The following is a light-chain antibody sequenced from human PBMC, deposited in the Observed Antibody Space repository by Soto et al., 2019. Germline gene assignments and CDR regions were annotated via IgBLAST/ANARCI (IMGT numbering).Light chain of an antibody. J-gene: IGKJ4*01. CDR2: DAS. Sequence: GDRVTITCRASQTISRWLAWYQQKPGKAPELLIYDASNLETGVPSRFSGSGSGTYFTFTISSLQPEDIATYYCQQYYNLALTFGGGTKGGYQ. CDR1: QTISRW. V-gene: IGKV1-33*01. CDR3: QQYYNLALT.